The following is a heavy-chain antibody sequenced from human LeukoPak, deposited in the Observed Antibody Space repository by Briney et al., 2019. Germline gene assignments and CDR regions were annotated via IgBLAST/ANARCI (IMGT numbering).Heavy chain of an antibody. CDR3: ASSSTVTTSLYYYYMDV. V-gene: IGHV3-48*01. CDR2: ISSSSSTI. D-gene: IGHD4-11*01. CDR1: GFTFSSYS. Sequence: PGGSLRLSCAASGFTFSSYSMNWVRQAPGKGLEWVSYISSSSSTIYYADSVKGRFTISRDNSKNTLYLQMNSLRAEDTAVYYCASSSTVTTSLYYYYMDVWGKGTTVTVSS. J-gene: IGHJ6*03.